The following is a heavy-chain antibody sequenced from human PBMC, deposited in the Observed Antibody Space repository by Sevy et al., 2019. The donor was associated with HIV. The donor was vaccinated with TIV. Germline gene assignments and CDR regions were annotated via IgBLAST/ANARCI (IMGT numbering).Heavy chain of an antibody. V-gene: IGHV3-11*04. CDR2: IDGSGSDL. CDR1: GFTFGDYY. D-gene: IGHD3-16*01. CDR3: ARDLGGVTNQCFYYYMDV. J-gene: IGHJ6*03. Sequence: GGSLRLSCEASGFTFGDYYMSWIRQAPGKGLEWISYIDGSGSDLYYADSVKGRFTISRDNGKKSLYLQMRSLRTDDTAVYYCARDLGGVTNQCFYYYMDVWGKGTTVTVSS.